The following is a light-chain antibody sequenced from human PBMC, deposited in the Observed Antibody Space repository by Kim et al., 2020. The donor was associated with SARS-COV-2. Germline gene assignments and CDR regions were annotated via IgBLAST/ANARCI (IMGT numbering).Light chain of an antibody. CDR1: SGSIASNY. CDR2: EDN. V-gene: IGLV6-57*04. CDR3: QSYDSSTPGV. Sequence: NSMLTQPHSVSESPGKTVTISCTRSSGSIASNYVQWYQQHPGSAPTTVIYEDNQRPSAVPDRFSASIDSSSNSASLTISGLKTEDEADYYCQSYDSSTPGVFGGGTQLTVL. J-gene: IGLJ3*02.